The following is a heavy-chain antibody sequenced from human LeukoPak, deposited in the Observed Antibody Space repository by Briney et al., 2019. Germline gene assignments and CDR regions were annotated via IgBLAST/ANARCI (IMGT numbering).Heavy chain of an antibody. CDR1: GSSISSYY. V-gene: IGHV4-59*01. D-gene: IGHD6-25*01. CDR2: IHYTGIT. J-gene: IGHJ4*02. Sequence: SETLSLTCSISGSSISSYYWNWIRQPPGKGLEWIGYIHYTGITNYNPSLGSRVTISLDTSKNQLSLKMTSVTAADTAVYYCARSQRGRGVWYFDYWGQGTLVTVSS. CDR3: ARSQRGRGVWYFDY.